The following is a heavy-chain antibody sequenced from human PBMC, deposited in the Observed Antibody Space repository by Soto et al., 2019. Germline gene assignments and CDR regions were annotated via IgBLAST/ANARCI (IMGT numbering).Heavy chain of an antibody. V-gene: IGHV1-2*02. J-gene: IGHJ5*02. Sequence: ASVKVSCKASGYPLTAKYLHWVRQAPGQGLEWMGWINPSSVGTKEAQKFRGRVTMTRDTSISAAYMELGRLTSDDTAVYYCAKGGSSWTEWFDPWGQGTLVTVSS. CDR3: AKGGSSWTEWFDP. D-gene: IGHD6-13*01. CDR1: GYPLTAKY. CDR2: INPSSVGT.